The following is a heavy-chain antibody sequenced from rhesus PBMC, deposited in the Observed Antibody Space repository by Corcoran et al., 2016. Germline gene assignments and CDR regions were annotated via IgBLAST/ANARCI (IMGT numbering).Heavy chain of an antibody. CDR1: GGSISSNY. CDR3: DTSQNQFSLKLRSVTAADTAVYDCARDRPYTSWFDY. V-gene: IGHV4-160*01. J-gene: IGHJ4*01. D-gene: IGHD2-39*02. Sequence: QVQLQESGPGLVKPSETLSLTCAVSGGSISSNYWSWIRQPPGKGLEWSGGISGSVGGTHYNPPPPEKGQELIQLNSVSGGSTDSNPSLKSRVTISTDTSQNQFSLKLRSVTAADTAVYDCARDRPYTSWFDYWGQGVLVTVSS. CDR2: ISGSVGGT.